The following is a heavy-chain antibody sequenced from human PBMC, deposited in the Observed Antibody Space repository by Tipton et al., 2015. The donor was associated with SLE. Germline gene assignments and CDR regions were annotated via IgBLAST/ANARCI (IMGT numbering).Heavy chain of an antibody. CDR1: GSSINSHY. V-gene: IGHV4-59*11. Sequence: TLSLTCTVSGSSINSHYWSWIRQPPGKTLEWIGNIFYSGSTNYNPSLKSRVTISVDTSKNQFSLKLSSVTAADTAVYYCAREKVDDILTGRKPGYYGMDVWGQGTTVTVSS. CDR3: AREKVDDILTGRKPGYYGMDV. D-gene: IGHD3-9*01. J-gene: IGHJ6*02. CDR2: IFYSGST.